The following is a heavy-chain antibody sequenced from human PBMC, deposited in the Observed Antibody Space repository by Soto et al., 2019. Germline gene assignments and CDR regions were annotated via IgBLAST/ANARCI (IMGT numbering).Heavy chain of an antibody. Sequence: PGGSLRLSCAVSGFICSSYDMSWVRQAPGKGLEWVSTILVGGSTHYEDSVKGRFTISRDTSKNTVYLQMNSLTAGDTAVYYCAKATATGGGAFEFYGRGXLVTVSS. V-gene: IGHV3-23*01. D-gene: IGHD2-8*02. CDR1: GFICSSYD. CDR3: AKATATGGGAFEF. CDR2: ILVGGST. J-gene: IGHJ3*01.